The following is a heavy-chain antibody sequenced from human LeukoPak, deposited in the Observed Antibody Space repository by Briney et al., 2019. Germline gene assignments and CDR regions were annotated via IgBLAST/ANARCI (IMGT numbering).Heavy chain of an antibody. CDR3: ARGRSTGYPYYFEY. CDR1: GHTFTSYD. Sequence: ASVKVSCKASGHTFTSYDINWVRQATGQGLEWMGWMNPNSGSTGYAQKFQGRVTITRNTSISTAYMELSGLRSEDTAVYYCARGRSTGYPYYFEYWGQGTLVTVSS. CDR2: MNPNSGST. J-gene: IGHJ4*02. V-gene: IGHV1-8*03. D-gene: IGHD5-12*01.